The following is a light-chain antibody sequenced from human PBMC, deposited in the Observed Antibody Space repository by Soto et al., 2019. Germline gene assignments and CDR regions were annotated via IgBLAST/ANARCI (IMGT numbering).Light chain of an antibody. J-gene: IGKJ1*01. Sequence: DIVLTQSPGTLSVSAGERATLSCRASQSVSSTYLAWYQQRPGQGPRLLVSGASTRATGIPDRFSGSGSGTDVTLTISRLDTEDVAVYYCQQYGSSPMTFGQGTKVDI. CDR2: GAS. CDR3: QQYGSSPMT. V-gene: IGKV3-20*01. CDR1: QSVSSTY.